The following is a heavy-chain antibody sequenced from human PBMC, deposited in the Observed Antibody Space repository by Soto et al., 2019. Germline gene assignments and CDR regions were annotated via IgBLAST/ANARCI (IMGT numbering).Heavy chain of an antibody. V-gene: IGHV4-31*03. Sequence: QVQLQESGPGLVKPSQTLSLTCTVSGGSISSGGYYWSWIRQHPGKGLEWIGYIYYIGSTYYNPSLESRVNISVETSKNQFSLKLSSVTAADTAVYYCARGVTMVRGVIHTPYFDYWGQGTLVTVSS. J-gene: IGHJ4*02. CDR3: ARGVTMVRGVIHTPYFDY. D-gene: IGHD3-10*01. CDR1: GGSISSGGYY. CDR2: IYYIGST.